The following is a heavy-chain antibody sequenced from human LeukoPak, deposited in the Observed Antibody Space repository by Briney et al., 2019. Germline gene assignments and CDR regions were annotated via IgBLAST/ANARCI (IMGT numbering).Heavy chain of an antibody. J-gene: IGHJ4*02. CDR1: GFTFSSYV. D-gene: IGHD2-15*01. CDR3: ARLYGSSLYFDY. CDR2: ISSSRSDI. Sequence: VGSLRLSCAASGFTFSSYVMNWVRQAPGKGLEWVSSISSSRSDIYYADSVKGGFTISRDTAKNSLNLQMNRLRAGDAAVDCCARLYGSSLYFDYWGQGTLVTVSS. V-gene: IGHV3-21*01.